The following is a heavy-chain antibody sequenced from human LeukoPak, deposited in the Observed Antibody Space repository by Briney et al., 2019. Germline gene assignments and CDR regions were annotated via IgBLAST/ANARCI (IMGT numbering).Heavy chain of an antibody. CDR1: GFTVSSNY. D-gene: IGHD2-2*01. J-gene: IGHJ4*02. CDR2: IYSGGST. Sequence: PGGSLRLSCAASGFTVSSNYMSWVRQAPGKGLELVSVIYSGGSTYYADSVKGRFTISRDNSKNTLYLQMNSLRAEDTAVYYCARGCPRSTSCYGYYFDYWGQGTLVTVSS. V-gene: IGHV3-53*01. CDR3: ARGCPRSTSCYGYYFDY.